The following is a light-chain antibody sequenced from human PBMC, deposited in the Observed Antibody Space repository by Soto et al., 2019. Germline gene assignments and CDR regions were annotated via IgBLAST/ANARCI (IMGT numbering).Light chain of an antibody. CDR3: CSYAGSSTPVV. V-gene: IGLV2-23*01. Sequence: QSALTQPASVSGSPGQSITISCTGTSSDVGSYNLVSWYQQHPGKAPKLMIYEGSKRPSGVPNRFSGSKSGNTASLTISGLPAEDEADYYCCSYAGSSTPVVFGGGTKLPVL. CDR1: SSDVGSYNL. J-gene: IGLJ2*01. CDR2: EGS.